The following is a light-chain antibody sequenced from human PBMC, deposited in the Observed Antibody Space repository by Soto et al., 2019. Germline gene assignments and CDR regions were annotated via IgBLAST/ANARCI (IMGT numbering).Light chain of an antibody. CDR3: QSYDSSLSGSV. CDR2: GDS. J-gene: IGLJ3*02. Sequence: QSVLTQPPSVSGAPGQRVTISCTGSSSNIGAGYSVHWYQQLPGSAPKVLIYGDSNRPSGVPDRFSGSKSGTSASLAITGLQSEDEADYHCQSYDSSLSGSVFGGGTKLTVL. V-gene: IGLV1-40*01. CDR1: SSNIGAGYS.